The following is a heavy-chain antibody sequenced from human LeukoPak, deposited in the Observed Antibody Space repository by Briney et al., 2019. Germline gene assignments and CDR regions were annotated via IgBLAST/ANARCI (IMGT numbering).Heavy chain of an antibody. CDR2: ISASGGST. J-gene: IGHJ4*02. Sequence: GGSLRLSCAASGFTFSNYAMSWVRQAPGKGLRWVAGISASGGSTYYADSVKGRFTISRDKSQNSLYLQMNSLRAEDTAVYYCAKGGSSSWYFFDDWGQGTLVTVSS. CDR1: GFTFSNYA. V-gene: IGHV3-23*01. CDR3: AKGGSSSWYFFDD. D-gene: IGHD6-13*01.